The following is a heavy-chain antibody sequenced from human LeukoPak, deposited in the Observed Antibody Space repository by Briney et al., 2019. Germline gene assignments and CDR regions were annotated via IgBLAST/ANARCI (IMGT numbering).Heavy chain of an antibody. CDR2: IKQDGGET. J-gene: IGHJ5*02. CDR3: ARNSPLYNDFLSGYYCAS. V-gene: IGHV3-7*01. D-gene: IGHD3-3*01. CDR1: VFTFSNYW. Sequence: PGGSLRLSCAASVFTFSNYWMGWVRQAPGKGLEWVANIKQDGGETYYVDSVKGRFTISRDNAKNSLYLQMNSLRAEDTAVYYCARNSPLYNDFLSGYYCASWGQGTLVTVSS.